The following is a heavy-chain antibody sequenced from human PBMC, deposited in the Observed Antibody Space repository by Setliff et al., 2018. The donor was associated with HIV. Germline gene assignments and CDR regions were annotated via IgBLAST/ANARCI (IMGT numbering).Heavy chain of an antibody. Sequence: KSSETLSLTCAVSGASIIRSPYYWGWIRQSPGKGLEWIGNIYYSGSTHYNPSLKSRVTISVDTSQNHFSLRLNSVTAADTAQYYCARSPLHNRGWSHFDSWGQGILVTVS. V-gene: IGHV4-39*01. J-gene: IGHJ4*02. D-gene: IGHD6-19*01. CDR3: ARSPLHNRGWSHFDS. CDR2: IYYSGST. CDR1: GASIIRSPYY.